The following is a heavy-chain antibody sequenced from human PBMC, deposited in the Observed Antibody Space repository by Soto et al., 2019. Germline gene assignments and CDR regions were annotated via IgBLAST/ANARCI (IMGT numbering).Heavy chain of an antibody. CDR2: IIPIFGTA. J-gene: IGHJ4*02. D-gene: IGHD3-16*02. V-gene: IGHV1-69*18. CDR3: ARVLSAYDYVWGSYRFYY. Sequence: QVQLVQSGAEVKKPGSSVKVSCKASGGTFSSYAISWVRQAPGRGLEWMGRIIPIFGTANYAQKFQGRVTITADESTSTAYMELSSLRSEDTAVYYCARVLSAYDYVWGSYRFYYWGQGTLVTVSS. CDR1: GGTFSSYA.